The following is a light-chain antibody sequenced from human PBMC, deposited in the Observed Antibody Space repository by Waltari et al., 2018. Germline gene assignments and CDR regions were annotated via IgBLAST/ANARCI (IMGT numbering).Light chain of an antibody. CDR3: QQYNRYSS. J-gene: IGKJ5*01. CDR2: KAS. V-gene: IGKV1-5*03. CDR1: QGISYS. Sequence: DIQMAQSPSTLSASVGDRVTITCRASQGISYSLAWYQQKPGKAPKLLIYKASPLEGGVPSRFSGSGSVTELTLTITSLQPDDFATYYCQQYNRYSSFGQGTRLEI.